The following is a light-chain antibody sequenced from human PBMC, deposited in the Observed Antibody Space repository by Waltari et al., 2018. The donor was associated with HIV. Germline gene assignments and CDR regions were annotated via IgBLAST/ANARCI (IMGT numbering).Light chain of an antibody. V-gene: IGKV3-15*01. CDR1: QNVDIN. CDR3: QQYGNWPHN. J-gene: IGKJ4*01. Sequence: IVMTQSPATLSVAPGERVTLSCRASQNVDINLAWYQHKAGQPPRLLIFGGSTRATDIPARFSAGGSGTDFTLTIYSLQSEDSATYYCQQYGNWPHNFGGGTKLEI. CDR2: GGS.